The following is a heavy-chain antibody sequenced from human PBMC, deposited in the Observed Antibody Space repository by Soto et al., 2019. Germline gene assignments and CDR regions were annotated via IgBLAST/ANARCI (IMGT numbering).Heavy chain of an antibody. CDR1: GFTFSSYG. CDR2: IWYDGSNK. CDR3: ARDLVVVVAAPGDYYYYGMDV. Sequence: QVQLVESGGGVVQPGRSLRLSCAASGFTFSSYGMHWVRQAPGKGLEWVAVIWYDGSNKYYADSVKGRFTISRDNSKNTLYLQMNSLRAEDTAVYYCARDLVVVVAAPGDYYYYGMDVWGQGTTVTVSS. V-gene: IGHV3-33*01. D-gene: IGHD2-15*01. J-gene: IGHJ6*02.